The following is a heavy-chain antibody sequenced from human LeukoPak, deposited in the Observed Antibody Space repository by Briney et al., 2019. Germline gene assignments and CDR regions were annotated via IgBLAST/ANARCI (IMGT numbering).Heavy chain of an antibody. D-gene: IGHD3-10*01. CDR1: GFSFSNYW. CDR3: VADLSGSADY. Sequence: GESLRLSCAASGFSFSNYWFHWVRQAPGEGLVWVSRTNEHGTIINYADSVKGRFTISRDNAKNTLYLQMNSLRTEDSALYYCVADLSGSADYWGQGTLVTVSS. V-gene: IGHV3-74*01. CDR2: TNEHGTII. J-gene: IGHJ4*02.